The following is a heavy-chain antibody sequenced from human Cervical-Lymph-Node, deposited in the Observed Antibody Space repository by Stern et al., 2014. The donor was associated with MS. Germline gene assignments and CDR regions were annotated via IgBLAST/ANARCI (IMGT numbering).Heavy chain of an antibody. CDR2: ISSPGRNV. Sequence: VPLVQSGGGLVKPGGSLRLSCAASGFTFSSYSMNWVLLPPGKGLDWVSSISSPGRNVYYADSLKGRFTISRDSAKKSLYLQMNSLRAEDTAVYYCARDYYFDYWGQGALVTVSS. J-gene: IGHJ4*02. CDR3: ARDYYFDY. CDR1: GFTFSSYS. V-gene: IGHV3-21*01.